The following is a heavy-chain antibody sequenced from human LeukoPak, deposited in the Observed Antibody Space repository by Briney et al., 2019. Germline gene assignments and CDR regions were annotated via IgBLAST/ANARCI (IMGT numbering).Heavy chain of an antibody. V-gene: IGHV4-39*01. J-gene: IGHJ4*02. CDR2: IYYSGST. D-gene: IGHD3-22*01. CDR3: ASHTYYYDSSGYYYERYFDY. Sequence: SETLSLTCAVSGGSISSSSYYGGWIRQPPGKGLEWIGSIYYSGSTYYNPSLKSRVTISVDTSKNQFSLKLSSVTAADTAVYYCASHTYYYDSSGYYYERYFDYWGQGTLVTVSS. CDR1: GGSISSSSYY.